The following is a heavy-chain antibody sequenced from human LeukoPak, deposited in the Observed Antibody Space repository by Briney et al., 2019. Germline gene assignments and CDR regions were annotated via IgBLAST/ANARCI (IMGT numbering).Heavy chain of an antibody. CDR1: GYTFTGYY. Sequence: GASVKVSCKASGYTFTGYYIHWVRQAPGQGLDWMGRINPNNGGTNYAQKFQGRVTMTRDMSMSTAYMELSRLRSDDTAVYYCAKVFRKDGDFHLFDYWGQGTLVTVSS. CDR2: INPNNGGT. CDR3: AKVFRKDGDFHLFDY. J-gene: IGHJ4*02. V-gene: IGHV1-2*06. D-gene: IGHD4-17*01.